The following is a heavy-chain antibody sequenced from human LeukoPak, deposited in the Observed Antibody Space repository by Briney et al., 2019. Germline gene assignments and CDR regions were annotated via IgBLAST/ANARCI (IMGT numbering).Heavy chain of an antibody. CDR2: IYYSGST. J-gene: IGHJ4*02. D-gene: IGHD6-13*01. CDR3: ASPYSSSWYELCY. Sequence: SETLSLTCTVSGGSISSSSYYWGWIRQPPGKGLEWIGSIYYSGSTYYNPSLKSRVTISVDTSKNQFSLKLSSVTAADTAVYYCASPYSSSWYELCYWGQGTLVTVSS. CDR1: GGSISSSSYY. V-gene: IGHV4-39*01.